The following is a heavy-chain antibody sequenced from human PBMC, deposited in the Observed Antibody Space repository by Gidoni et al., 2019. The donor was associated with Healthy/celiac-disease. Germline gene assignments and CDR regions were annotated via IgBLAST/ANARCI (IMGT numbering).Heavy chain of an antibody. V-gene: IGHV3-33*01. CDR3: ARDAVGEWQLWYICDY. Sequence: QLQLVASGEGVVEPGRSLRLSCAAPGFPFSSYGMPVVRQGPVKRLEWVAVIWNDGINKYYADSVKGRFTISRDNSKNTLYLQMNSLRAEDTAVYYCARDAVGEWQLWYICDYWGQETLVTGSS. D-gene: IGHD5-18*01. CDR2: IWNDGINK. J-gene: IGHJ4*02. CDR1: GFPFSSYG.